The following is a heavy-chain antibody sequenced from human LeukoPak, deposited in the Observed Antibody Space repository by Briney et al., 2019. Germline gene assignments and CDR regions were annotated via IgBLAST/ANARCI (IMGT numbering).Heavy chain of an antibody. D-gene: IGHD3-10*01. V-gene: IGHV4-39*02. CDR2: IFRTGST. CDR3: ARRVGFYGSGSLNYFDP. CDR1: GGSIDSSSYY. J-gene: IGHJ5*01. Sequence: SETLSLTCAVSGGSIDSSSYYWGWIRQPPGTGLEWIGSIFRTGSTYYSASLKSRVSISVDTSKNHIALKLTSVTAADTAVYFCARRVGFYGSGSLNYFDPWGQGILVSVS.